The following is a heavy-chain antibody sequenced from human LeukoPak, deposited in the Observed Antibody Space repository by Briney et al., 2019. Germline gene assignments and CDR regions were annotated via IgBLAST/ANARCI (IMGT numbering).Heavy chain of an antibody. J-gene: IGHJ6*03. CDR1: GGSLSAYY. CDR3: ARHYYYSYYYMDV. Sequence: PSETLSLTCAVYGGSLSAYYWSWIPQSPGKGLEWIGEINKSESSNYNPSLKSRVTISVDTSKNQVSLQLSSVTAADTAVYYCARHYYYSYYYMDVWGKGTTVTVSS. V-gene: IGHV4-34*01. CDR2: INKSESS.